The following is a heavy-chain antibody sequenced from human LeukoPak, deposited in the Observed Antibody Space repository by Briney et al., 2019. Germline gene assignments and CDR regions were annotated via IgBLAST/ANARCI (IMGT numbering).Heavy chain of an antibody. CDR2: ISYDGSNK. Sequence: PGGSLRLSCAASGFTLSSYDMHWVRQAPGKGLEWVAVISYDGSNKYYADSVKGRFTISRDNSKNTLYLQMNSLRAEDTAVYYCVAAAQTPNFDYWGQGTLVTVSS. CDR1: GFTLSSYD. V-gene: IGHV3-30*03. J-gene: IGHJ4*02. CDR3: VAAAQTPNFDY. D-gene: IGHD6-13*01.